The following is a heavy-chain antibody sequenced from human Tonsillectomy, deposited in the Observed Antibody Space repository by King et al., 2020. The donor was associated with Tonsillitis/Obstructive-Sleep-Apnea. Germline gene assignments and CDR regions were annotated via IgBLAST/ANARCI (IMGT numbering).Heavy chain of an antibody. J-gene: IGHJ5*02. Sequence: QLVQSGAEVKKPGESLRISCKGSGYSFTSYWISWVRQMPVKGLEWRGRIDPSVYYTNYSPSFQGHVTISADKSISTAYLQWSSLKASDTAMYYCARHYDGWFDPWGQGTLVTVSS. CDR3: ARHYDGWFDP. V-gene: IGHV5-10-1*01. CDR1: GYSFTSYW. CDR2: IDPSVYYT. D-gene: IGHD3-16*01.